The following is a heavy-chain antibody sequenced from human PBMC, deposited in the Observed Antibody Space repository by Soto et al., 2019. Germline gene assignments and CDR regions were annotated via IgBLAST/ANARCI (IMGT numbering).Heavy chain of an antibody. V-gene: IGHV1-18*01. Sequence: QVQLVQSGAEVKNPGASVKVSCKASGYTFINYAISWVRQAPGQGLEWMGWISAYNGNTVYAQKFQGRFTMTTDTSTSTAYLELRSLTSDDAAVYYCARDRVGLRRTTPTSDAFQIWGQGTVVTVSS. J-gene: IGHJ3*02. CDR3: ARDRVGLRRTTPTSDAFQI. CDR1: GYTFINYA. D-gene: IGHD4-17*01. CDR2: ISAYNGNT.